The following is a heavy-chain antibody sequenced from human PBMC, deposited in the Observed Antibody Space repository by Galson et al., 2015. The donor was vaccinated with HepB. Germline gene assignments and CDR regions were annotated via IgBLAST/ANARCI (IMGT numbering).Heavy chain of an antibody. J-gene: IGHJ4*02. CDR3: AYCTGGSCYLGVFDY. V-gene: IGHV4-39*07. CDR2: IFYTGST. CDR1: GGSISSSTSY. D-gene: IGHD2-15*01. Sequence: TLSLTCTVSGGSISSSTSYGGWIRQPPGKGLEWIGNIFYTGSTNYNPSLESRVTISIDTSKNQFSLKVTSVTAADTAVYYCAYCTGGSCYLGVFDYWGQGTLVTVSS.